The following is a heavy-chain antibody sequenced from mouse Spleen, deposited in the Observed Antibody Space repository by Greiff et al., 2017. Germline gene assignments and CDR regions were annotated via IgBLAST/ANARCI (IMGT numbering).Heavy chain of an antibody. D-gene: IGHD4-1*01. CDR1: GFNIKDTY. V-gene: IGHV14-3*02. CDR3: ASRTGTYY. CDR2: IDPANGNT. Sequence: EVQLVESGAELVKPGASVKLSCTASGFNIKDTYMHWVKQRPEQGLEWIGRIDPANGNTKYDPKFQGKATITADTSSNTAYLQLSSLTSEDTAVYYCASRTGTYYWGQGTTLTVSS. J-gene: IGHJ2*01.